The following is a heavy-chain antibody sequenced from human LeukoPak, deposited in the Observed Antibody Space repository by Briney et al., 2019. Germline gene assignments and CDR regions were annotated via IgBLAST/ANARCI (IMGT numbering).Heavy chain of an antibody. J-gene: IGHJ6*03. V-gene: IGHV1-46*01. CDR2: INPSGGST. CDR3: AREAPDYYGSMDV. CDR1: GYTFTSYY. D-gene: IGHD3-10*01. Sequence: GASVKVSCKASGYTFTSYYMHWVRQAPGQGLEWMGIINPSGGSTSYAQKFQGRVTMTRDMSTSTVYMELSSLRSEDTAVYYCAREAPDYYGSMDVWGKGTTVTVSS.